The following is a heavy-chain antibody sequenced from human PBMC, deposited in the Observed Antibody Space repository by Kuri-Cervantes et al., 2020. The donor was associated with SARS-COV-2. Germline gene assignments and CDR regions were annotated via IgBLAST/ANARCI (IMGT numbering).Heavy chain of an antibody. CDR3: ARDSSWFGELFPAYFDY. V-gene: IGHV3-30*04. Sequence: GESLKISCAASGFTFSSYAMHWVRQAPGKGLEWVAVISYDGSNKYYADSVKGRFTISRDNSKNTLYLQMNSLRAEDTAVYYCARDSSWFGELFPAYFDYWGQGTLVTVSS. CDR1: GFTFSSYA. CDR2: ISYDGSNK. J-gene: IGHJ4*02. D-gene: IGHD3-10*01.